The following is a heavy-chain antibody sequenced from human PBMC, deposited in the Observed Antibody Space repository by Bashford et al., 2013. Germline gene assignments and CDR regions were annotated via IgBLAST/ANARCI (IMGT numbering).Heavy chain of an antibody. Sequence: SETLSLTCTVSGGSISSYYWSWIRQPPGKGLEWIGYIYYSGSTNYNPSLKSRVTISVDTSKNQFSLKLSSVTAADTAVYYCAREAAAGNGGSYGMDVWGQGTTVT. CDR3: AREAAAGNGGSYGMDV. CDR2: IYYSGST. D-gene: IGHD6-13*01. V-gene: IGHV4-59*01. CDR1: GGSISSYY. J-gene: IGHJ6*02.